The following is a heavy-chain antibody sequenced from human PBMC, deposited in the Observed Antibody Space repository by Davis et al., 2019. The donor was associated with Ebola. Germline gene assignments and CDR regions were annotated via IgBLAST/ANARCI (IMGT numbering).Heavy chain of an antibody. CDR1: GGSISSSNW. Sequence: SETLSLTCAVSGGSISSSNWWSWVRQPPGKGLEWIGYIYHSGSTYYNPSLKSRVTISVDTSKNQFSLKLSSVTAADTAVYYCAKKVRWYYFDYWGQGTLVTVSS. CDR2: IYHSGST. D-gene: IGHD6-13*01. J-gene: IGHJ4*02. CDR3: AKKVRWYYFDY. V-gene: IGHV4-4*02.